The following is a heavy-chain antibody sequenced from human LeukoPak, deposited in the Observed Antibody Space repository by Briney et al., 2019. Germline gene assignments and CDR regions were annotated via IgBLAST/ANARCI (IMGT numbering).Heavy chain of an antibody. J-gene: IGHJ4*02. Sequence: SETLSLTCTVSGCSISGSSYYWGWIRQPPGKGLEWIGSIYYSGSTYYNPSLKSRVTISVDTSKNQFPLKLSSVTAADTAVYYCARGRSVAGTWPLWGQGTLVTVSS. CDR2: IYYSGST. CDR1: GCSISGSSYY. D-gene: IGHD6-19*01. V-gene: IGHV4-39*02. CDR3: ARGRSVAGTWPL.